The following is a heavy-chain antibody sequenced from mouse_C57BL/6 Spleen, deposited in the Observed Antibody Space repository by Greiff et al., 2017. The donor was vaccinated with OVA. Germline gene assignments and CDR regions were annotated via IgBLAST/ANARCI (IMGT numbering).Heavy chain of an antibody. CDR3: ARIPIYYYGSSYGYFDV. Sequence: QVTLKVSGPGILQSSQTLSLTCSFSGFSLSTSGMGVSWIRQPSGKGLEWLAHIYWDDDKRYNPSLKSRLTISKDTSRNQVFLKITSVDTADTATYYCARIPIYYYGSSYGYFDVWGTGTTVTVSS. V-gene: IGHV8-12*01. CDR2: IYWDDDK. CDR1: GFSLSTSGMG. D-gene: IGHD1-1*01. J-gene: IGHJ1*03.